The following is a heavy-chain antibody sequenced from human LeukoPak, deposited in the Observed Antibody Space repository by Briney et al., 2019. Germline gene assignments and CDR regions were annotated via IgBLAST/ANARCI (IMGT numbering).Heavy chain of an antibody. V-gene: IGHV3-23*01. CDR1: GFTLSSYA. CDR3: AKNGDRGAYCSGGSCYPYYYYYMDV. D-gene: IGHD2-15*01. Sequence: GGSLRLSCAASGFTLSSYAMSWVRQAPGKGLEWVSAISDSGNTYHADSVKGRFTISRDSSKNTLFLQMNRLRPEDAAVYYCAKNGDRGAYCSGGSCYPYYYYYMDVWGKGTTVTISS. CDR2: ISDSGNT. J-gene: IGHJ6*03.